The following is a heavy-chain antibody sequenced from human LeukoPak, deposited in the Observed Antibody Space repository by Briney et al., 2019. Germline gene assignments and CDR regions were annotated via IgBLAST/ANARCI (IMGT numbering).Heavy chain of an antibody. CDR3: AKDHRGIVGATIED. D-gene: IGHD1-26*01. CDR2: IRYDGSNK. J-gene: IGHJ4*02. CDR1: GFTFSSYG. Sequence: PGGSLRLSCAASGFTFSSYGMHWVRQAPGKGLEWVAFIRYDGSNKYYADSVKGRFTISRDNSKNTLYLQMNSLRAEDTAVYYCAKDHRGIVGATIEDWGQGTLVTVSS. V-gene: IGHV3-30*02.